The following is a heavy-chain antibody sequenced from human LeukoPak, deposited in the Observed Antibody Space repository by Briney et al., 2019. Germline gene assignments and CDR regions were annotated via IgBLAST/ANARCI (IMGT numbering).Heavy chain of an antibody. V-gene: IGHV3-23*01. CDR1: GFTFSSYA. J-gene: IGHJ4*02. Sequence: GGSLRLSCAASGFTFSSYAMSWVRQAPGKGLEWVSAISGSGGSTYYADSVKGRFTISRDNSKSTLFLQMNSLRAEDTAVYHCAKDPRVGSRVATPCHWGQGTLVTVSS. CDR3: AKDPRVGSRVATPCH. D-gene: IGHD5-24*01. CDR2: ISGSGGST.